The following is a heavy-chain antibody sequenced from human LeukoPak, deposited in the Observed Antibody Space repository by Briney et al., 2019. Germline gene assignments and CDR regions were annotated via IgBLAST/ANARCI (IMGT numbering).Heavy chain of an antibody. Sequence: SVKVSCKVSGGTFSSYAIIWVRQAPGQGLEWMGGIIPIFGTTNYAQKFQGRVTITADKSTSTAYMELSSLRSEDTALYYCARGEGWGLRRGFDYWGQGTLVTVSS. D-gene: IGHD1-26*01. CDR3: ARGEGWGLRRGFDY. V-gene: IGHV1-69*06. J-gene: IGHJ4*02. CDR2: IIPIFGTT. CDR1: GGTFSSYA.